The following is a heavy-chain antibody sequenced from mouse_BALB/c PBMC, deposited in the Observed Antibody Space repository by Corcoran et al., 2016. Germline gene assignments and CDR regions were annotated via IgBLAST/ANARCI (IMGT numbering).Heavy chain of an antibody. CDR3: ARGGLLPMDY. CDR2: INTYTGEP. CDR1: GYTFTNYG. D-gene: IGHD2-3*01. J-gene: IGHJ4*01. Sequence: QIQLVQSGPELKKPGETVKISCKASGYTFTNYGMNWVKQAPGKGLKWMGWINTYTGEPTYADDFKGRFTFSLETSASTAYLQINNLKNEDMATYFCARGGLLPMDYWGQGTSVTVSS. V-gene: IGHV9-1*02.